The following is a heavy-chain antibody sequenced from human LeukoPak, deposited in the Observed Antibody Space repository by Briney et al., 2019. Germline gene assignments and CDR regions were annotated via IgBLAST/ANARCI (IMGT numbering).Heavy chain of an antibody. J-gene: IGHJ3*02. CDR3: VRVGGASSILSAFDI. Sequence: SETLSLTCTVSGGSINSYYWSWIRQPPGKGLEWIGYIYNSETINYNPSLTSRVTISLDTSKNQVSLKLASVTAADTAVYYCVRVGGASSILSAFDIWGQGTMVTVSS. CDR1: GGSINSYY. V-gene: IGHV4-59*01. D-gene: IGHD6-6*01. CDR2: IYNSETI.